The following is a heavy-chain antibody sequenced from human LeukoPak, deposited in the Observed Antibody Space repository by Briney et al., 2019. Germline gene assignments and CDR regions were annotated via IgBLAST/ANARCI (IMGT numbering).Heavy chain of an antibody. CDR1: GFTFSSYG. V-gene: IGHV3-33*08. D-gene: IGHD1-26*01. J-gene: IGHJ4*02. Sequence: GGSLRLSCAASGFTFSSYGMHWVRQAPGKGLEWVAVIWYDGSNKYYADSVKGRFTISRDDSKNTLYLQMNSLRAEDTAVYYCAVTKSGSYYEYYFDYWGQGTLVTVSS. CDR3: AVTKSGSYYEYYFDY. CDR2: IWYDGSNK.